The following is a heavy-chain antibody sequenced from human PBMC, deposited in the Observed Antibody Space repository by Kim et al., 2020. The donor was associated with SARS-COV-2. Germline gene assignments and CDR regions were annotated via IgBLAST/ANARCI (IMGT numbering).Heavy chain of an antibody. Sequence: GGSLRLSCAASGFTVSSNYMSWVRQAPGKGLEWVSVIYSGGSTYYADAVKGRFTISRDNSNNTLYLQMNSLRAEDTAVYYCATPAYCGGDCYPGTRNDYWGQGTLVTVSS. CDR1: GFTVSSNY. D-gene: IGHD2-21*02. CDR2: IYSGGST. CDR3: ATPAYCGGDCYPGTRNDY. V-gene: IGHV3-66*04. J-gene: IGHJ4*02.